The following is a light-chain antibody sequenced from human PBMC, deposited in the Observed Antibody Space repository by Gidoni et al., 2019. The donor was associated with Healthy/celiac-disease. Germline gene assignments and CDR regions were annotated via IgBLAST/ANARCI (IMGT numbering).Light chain of an antibody. V-gene: IGLV3-25*03. Sequence: YVLTQLPSVSVSPGQTARITCSGDALPKQYAYWYQQKPGQAPVLVIYKDSERPSGIPERFSGSSSGTTVTLTISGVQAEDEADYYCQSADSSGTYWMFGGGTKLTVL. CDR1: ALPKQY. J-gene: IGLJ3*02. CDR3: QSADSSGTYWM. CDR2: KDS.